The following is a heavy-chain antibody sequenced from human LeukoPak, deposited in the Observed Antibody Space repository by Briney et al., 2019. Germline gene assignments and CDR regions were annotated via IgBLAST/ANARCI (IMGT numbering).Heavy chain of an antibody. CDR2: IYIGGST. J-gene: IGHJ3*02. CDR1: GFTVSSNY. D-gene: IGHD6-13*01. V-gene: IGHV3-53*01. CDR3: ARGDSSSWYLGALDI. Sequence: GGSLRLSRAASGFTVSSNYMSWVRQAPGKGLEWVSVIYIGGSTYYADSVKGRFTISTDNSKNTLYLQMNSLRAEDTAVYYCARGDSSSWYLGALDIWGQGTMVTVSS.